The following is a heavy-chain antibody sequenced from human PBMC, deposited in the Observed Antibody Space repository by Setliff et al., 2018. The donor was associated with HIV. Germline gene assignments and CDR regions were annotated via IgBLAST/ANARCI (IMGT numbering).Heavy chain of an antibody. CDR1: GYSFTDYY. V-gene: IGHV1-2*04. D-gene: IGHD3-22*01. CDR2: INPKSDGT. Sequence: ASVKVSCKASGYSFTDYYIHWVRQAPGQGLEWMGWINPKSDGTNYAQKFQGWITMTRDTSISTAYMELSRLRSDDTAVYYCARGMDYYGTSGYYQYYFDYWGQGTLVTVSS. CDR3: ARGMDYYGTSGYYQYYFDY. J-gene: IGHJ4*02.